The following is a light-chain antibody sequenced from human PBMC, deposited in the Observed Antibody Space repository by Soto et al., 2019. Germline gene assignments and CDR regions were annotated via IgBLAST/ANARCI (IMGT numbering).Light chain of an antibody. CDR3: QQYNNLPPT. J-gene: IGKJ1*01. CDR2: DAS. Sequence: ETMMTQSPDTLSVSLGERATLSCRASQSLRSSLAWYQQKPGQAPRLLIYDASTRATGIPARFSGSGSGTDFTLTISGLQSEDSAFYYCQQYNNLPPTFGQGTKVDI. CDR1: QSLRSS. V-gene: IGKV3-15*01.